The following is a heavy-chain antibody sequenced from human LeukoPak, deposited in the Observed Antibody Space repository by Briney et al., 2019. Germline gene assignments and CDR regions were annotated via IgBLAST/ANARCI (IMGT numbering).Heavy chain of an antibody. Sequence: ASVKVSCKASGGTFSSYDISWVRQAPGQGLEWMGRIIPILGIANYAQKFQGRVTITADKSTSTAYMELSSLRSEDTAVYYCARGQQLGQSMDVWGQGTTVTVSS. CDR1: GGTFSSYD. J-gene: IGHJ6*02. CDR2: IIPILGIA. D-gene: IGHD6-13*01. V-gene: IGHV1-69*04. CDR3: ARGQQLGQSMDV.